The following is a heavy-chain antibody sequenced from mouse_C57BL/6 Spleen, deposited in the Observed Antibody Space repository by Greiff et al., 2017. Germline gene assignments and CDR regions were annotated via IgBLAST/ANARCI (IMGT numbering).Heavy chain of an antibody. J-gene: IGHJ2*01. CDR1: GYTFTSYW. V-gene: IGHV1-64*01. Sequence: VQLQQPGAELVKPGASVKLSCKASGYTFTSYWMHWVKQRPGQGLEWIGMIHPNSGSTNYNEKFKSKATLTVDKSSSTAYMQLSSLTSEDSAVYYCARKGYAYDGVDYWGQGTTLTVSS. CDR2: IHPNSGST. CDR3: ARKGYAYDGVDY. D-gene: IGHD2-2*01.